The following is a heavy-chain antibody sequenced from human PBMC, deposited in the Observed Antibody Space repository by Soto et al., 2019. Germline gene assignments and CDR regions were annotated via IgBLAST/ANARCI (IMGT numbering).Heavy chain of an antibody. D-gene: IGHD1-26*01. CDR1: GGSISSGGYS. Sequence: SETLSLTCAVSGGSISSGGYSWSWIRQPPGKGLEWIGYIYHSGSTYYNPSLKSRVTISVDRSKNQFSLKLSSVTAADTAAYYCASMGLKGLDYWGQGTLVTVSS. CDR2: IYHSGST. CDR3: ASMGLKGLDY. J-gene: IGHJ4*02. V-gene: IGHV4-30-2*01.